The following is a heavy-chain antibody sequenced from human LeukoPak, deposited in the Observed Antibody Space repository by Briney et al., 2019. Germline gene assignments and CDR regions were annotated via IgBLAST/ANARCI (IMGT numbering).Heavy chain of an antibody. CDR3: ARDSSPFLEWLTGSYYYGMDV. V-gene: IGHV4-61*01. CDR2: IYYSGST. D-gene: IGHD3-3*02. Sequence: SETLSLTCTVSGGSVSSGSYYWSWIRQPPGTGLEWIGYIYYSGSTNYNPSLKSRVTISVDTSKNQFSLKLSSVTAADTAVYYCARDSSPFLEWLTGSYYYGMDVWGQGTTVTVSS. J-gene: IGHJ6*02. CDR1: GGSVSSGSYY.